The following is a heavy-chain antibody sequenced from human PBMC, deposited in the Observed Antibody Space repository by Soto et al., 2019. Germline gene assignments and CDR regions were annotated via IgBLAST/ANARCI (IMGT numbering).Heavy chain of an antibody. Sequence: EVQLVESGGGLVQPGRSLRLSCAASGFTFDDYAMHWVRQAPGKGLEWVSGINWSGGSIGYADSVKGRFTTSRDNAKNSLYLQMNSLRAEDTALYYCAKDTQYSSTWYGNFDYWGQGTLVTVSS. D-gene: IGHD6-13*01. CDR3: AKDTQYSSTWYGNFDY. V-gene: IGHV3-9*01. CDR2: INWSGGSI. J-gene: IGHJ4*02. CDR1: GFTFDDYA.